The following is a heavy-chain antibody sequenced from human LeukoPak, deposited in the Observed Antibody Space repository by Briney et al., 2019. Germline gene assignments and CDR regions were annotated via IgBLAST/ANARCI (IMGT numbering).Heavy chain of an antibody. CDR1: GGSISDYY. V-gene: IGHV4-34*01. J-gene: IGHJ6*02. Sequence: PSETLSLTCAVYGGSISDYYWSWIRQPPGKGLEWIGEINHSGTTNYNPSLKSRVTISVDTSKNQFSLKLTSVTAADTAVYYCARADYGDYPVYYGMDVWGQGTTVTVSS. CDR2: INHSGTT. D-gene: IGHD4-17*01. CDR3: ARADYGDYPVYYGMDV.